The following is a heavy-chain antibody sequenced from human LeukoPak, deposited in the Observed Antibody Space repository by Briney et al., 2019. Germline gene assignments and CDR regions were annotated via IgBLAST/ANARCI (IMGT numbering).Heavy chain of an antibody. D-gene: IGHD5-18*01. V-gene: IGHV4-59*01. Sequence: SETLSLTCTVSGGSISSYYWSWIRQPPGKGLEWIGYIYYSGSTNYNPSLKSRVTISVDTSKNQFSLKLSSVTAADTAVYYCARGGYSYGPFDYWGQGTLVTVSS. CDR2: IYYSGST. CDR1: GGSISSYY. CDR3: ARGGYSYGPFDY. J-gene: IGHJ4*02.